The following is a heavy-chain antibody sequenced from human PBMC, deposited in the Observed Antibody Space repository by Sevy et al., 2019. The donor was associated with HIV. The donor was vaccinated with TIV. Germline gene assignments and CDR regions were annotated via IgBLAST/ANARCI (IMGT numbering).Heavy chain of an antibody. CDR2: ISYDGSNK. CDR1: GFTFSSYA. J-gene: IGHJ4*02. Sequence: GGSLRLSCAASGFTFSSYAMHWVRQAPGKGLEWVAVISYDGSNKYYADSVKGRFTISRDNSKNTLYLQMNSLRAEDTAVYYCARDGIIAARSFDYWGQRTLVTVSS. V-gene: IGHV3-30-3*01. D-gene: IGHD6-6*01. CDR3: ARDGIIAARSFDY.